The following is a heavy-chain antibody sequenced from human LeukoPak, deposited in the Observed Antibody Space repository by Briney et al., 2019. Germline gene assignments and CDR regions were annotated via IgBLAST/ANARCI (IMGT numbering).Heavy chain of an antibody. CDR2: ISGSGDNT. Sequence: PGGSLRLSCAASGFTFSSYAMSWVRQAPGKGLEWVSSISGSGDNTYYADSVKDRFSISRDNSKTTVSLQMHSLRAEDTAVYYCAKGRGTAVTSAANYWGQGTLVTVSS. CDR1: GFTFSSYA. V-gene: IGHV3-23*01. CDR3: AKGRGTAVTSAANY. J-gene: IGHJ4*02. D-gene: IGHD4-17*01.